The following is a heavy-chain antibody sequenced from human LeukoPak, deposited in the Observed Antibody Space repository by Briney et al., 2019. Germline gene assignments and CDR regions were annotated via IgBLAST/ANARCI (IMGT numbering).Heavy chain of an antibody. D-gene: IGHD3-22*01. CDR2: IRGDGRAT. J-gene: IGHJ6*04. V-gene: IGHV3-74*01. CDR1: GFTFSSFS. Sequence: GGSLRLSCAASGFTFSSFSINWVRQAPGKELVWVARIRGDGRATTYADSVKGRFTISRDNSKNTLYLQMNSLRAEDTAVYYCAKRVDTMIVVVPTGMDVWGKGTTVTVSS. CDR3: AKRVDTMIVVVPTGMDV.